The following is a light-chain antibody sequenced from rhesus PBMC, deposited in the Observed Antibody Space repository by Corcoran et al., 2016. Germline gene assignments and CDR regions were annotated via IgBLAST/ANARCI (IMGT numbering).Light chain of an antibody. Sequence: DIQMTQSPSSLSASVGDTVTITCRASPSISSWLAWYQQKPGKSPKLRNYKASSLQSGVPSRFRVRGCWTDFTLTISSLQSEDFATYYCQQYNSSPFTFGPGTKLDIK. J-gene: IGKJ3*01. CDR2: KAS. V-gene: IGKV1-22*01. CDR1: PSISSW. CDR3: QQYNSSPFT.